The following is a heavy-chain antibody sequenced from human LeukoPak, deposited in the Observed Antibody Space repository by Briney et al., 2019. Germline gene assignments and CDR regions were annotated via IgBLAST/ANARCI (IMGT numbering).Heavy chain of an antibody. CDR1: GYTFTVYY. D-gene: IGHD5-12*01. V-gene: IGHV1-2*02. Sequence: ASVTVSFKASGYTFTVYYMHWVRQAPGQGLEWMGWINPNSGGTNYAQKFQGRVTMTRDTSISTAYMELSRLRSDDTAVYYCARGAHIVATIFYWGQGTLVTVSS. J-gene: IGHJ4*02. CDR3: ARGAHIVATIFY. CDR2: INPNSGGT.